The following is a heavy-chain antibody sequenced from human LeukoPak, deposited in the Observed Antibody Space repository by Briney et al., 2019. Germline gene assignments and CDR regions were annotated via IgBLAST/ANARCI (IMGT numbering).Heavy chain of an antibody. D-gene: IGHD2-15*01. J-gene: IGHJ5*02. V-gene: IGHV4-59*01. Sequence: SETLSLTCTVSGGSISSYYWSWIRQPPGKGLEWTGYIYYSGSTNYNPSLKSRVTISVDTSKNQFSLKLSSVAAADTAAYYCARGDRGHNWFDPWGQGTLVTVSS. CDR2: IYYSGST. CDR3: ARGDRGHNWFDP. CDR1: GGSISSYY.